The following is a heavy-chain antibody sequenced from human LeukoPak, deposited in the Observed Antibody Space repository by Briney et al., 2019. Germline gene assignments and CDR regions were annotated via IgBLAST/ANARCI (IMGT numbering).Heavy chain of an antibody. Sequence: PGGALRLSCAASGFTFFTYSMHWVRQAPGEGLEWLAVSSFDENNKYSADSVRGRFTISRGNSKNTVYLQMDSLRPEDTAIYYCAKDSYGGYNDFGIDSWGQGTLVSVSS. CDR1: GFTFFTYS. V-gene: IGHV3-30*18. J-gene: IGHJ4*02. CDR2: SSFDENNK. D-gene: IGHD5-12*01. CDR3: AKDSYGGYNDFGIDS.